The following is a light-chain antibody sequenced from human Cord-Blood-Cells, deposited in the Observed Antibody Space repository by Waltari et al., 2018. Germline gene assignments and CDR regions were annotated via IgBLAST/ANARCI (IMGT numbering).Light chain of an antibody. CDR1: QSISSW. CDR2: KAS. CDR3: QQYNSYWT. V-gene: IGKV1-5*03. J-gene: IGKJ1*01. Sequence: DIQMSQSPSTLSASVGDRVTITCRASQSISSWLAWYQQKPGKAPKLLIYKASSLESGVPSRFSGSGSETEFTLTISSLQPDYFATYYCQQYNSYWTFGQGTKVEIK.